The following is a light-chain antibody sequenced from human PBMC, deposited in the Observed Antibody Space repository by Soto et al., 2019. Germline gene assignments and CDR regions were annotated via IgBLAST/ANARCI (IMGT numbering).Light chain of an antibody. V-gene: IGLV2-14*01. J-gene: IGLJ2*01. Sequence: QSVLTQPASVSGSPGQTITISCTGTSSDVGGYAYVSWYQQYPGKVPKLVISEVSNRPSGVSHRFSGSRSGNTDSLTISGLQAEDEADYHCSSYTSRPTPVFGGGTKLTVL. CDR3: SSYTSRPTPV. CDR2: EVS. CDR1: SSDVGGYAY.